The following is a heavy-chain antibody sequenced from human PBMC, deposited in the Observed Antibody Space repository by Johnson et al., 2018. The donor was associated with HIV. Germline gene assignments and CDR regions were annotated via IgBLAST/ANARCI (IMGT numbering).Heavy chain of an antibody. CDR1: EFTVSGGY. Sequence: VQLVESGGDVARPGGSLRLSCAASEFTVSGGYMNWVRQAPGKGLEWVSVIYSGGSTFYADSGKGRFTIFSDNSKNTLYLQMNSLRAEDTALYYCARDLRNSGWSNGFDVWGQGTMVTVSS. D-gene: IGHD6-19*01. J-gene: IGHJ3*01. CDR2: IYSGGST. V-gene: IGHV3-53*01. CDR3: ARDLRNSGWSNGFDV.